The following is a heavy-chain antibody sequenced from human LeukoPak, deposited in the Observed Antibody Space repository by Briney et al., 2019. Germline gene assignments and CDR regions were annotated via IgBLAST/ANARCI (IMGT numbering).Heavy chain of an antibody. CDR2: IYTSGST. Sequence: SETLSLTCTVSGGSISSDNYYWSWIRQPAGKGLEWIGRIYTSGSTNYNPSLKSRVTMSVGTSKNQFSLKLSSMTAADTAVYYCARVRGDSGSYNPWFDYWGQGTLVTVSS. D-gene: IGHD1-26*01. CDR3: ARVRGDSGSYNPWFDY. CDR1: GGSISSDNYY. J-gene: IGHJ4*02. V-gene: IGHV4-61*02.